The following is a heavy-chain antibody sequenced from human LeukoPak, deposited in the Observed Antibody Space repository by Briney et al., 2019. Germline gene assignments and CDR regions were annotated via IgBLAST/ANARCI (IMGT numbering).Heavy chain of an antibody. CDR1: GDSISTYY. V-gene: IGHV4-4*07. CDR3: ARQTESGPHY. D-gene: IGHD2-15*01. CDR2: IYISGTP. Sequence: SETLSLTCSVSGDSISTYYWTWIRKPAGKGLEWIGRIYISGTPNYNPSLRGRVTMSIDTSMNQFSLKLTSVTAADTAVYYCARQTESGPHYWGQGTLVTVSS. J-gene: IGHJ4*02.